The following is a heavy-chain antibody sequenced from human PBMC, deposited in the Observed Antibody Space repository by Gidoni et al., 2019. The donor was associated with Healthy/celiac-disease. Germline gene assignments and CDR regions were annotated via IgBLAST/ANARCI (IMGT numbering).Heavy chain of an antibody. D-gene: IGHD1-7*01. CDR2: SSSSSSYI. CDR3: ARDIHNWNYLISYYYYYGMDV. V-gene: IGHV3-21*01. J-gene: IGHJ6*02. Sequence: EVQLVESGGGLVTPGGSLRLSCAASGFTFSRYSMNQVRQAPGRGLEWVSSSSSSSSYIDYADSVKGRFTISRENAKNSLYLQMNSLRAEDTAVYYCARDIHNWNYLISYYYYYGMDVWGQGTTVTVSS. CDR1: GFTFSRYS.